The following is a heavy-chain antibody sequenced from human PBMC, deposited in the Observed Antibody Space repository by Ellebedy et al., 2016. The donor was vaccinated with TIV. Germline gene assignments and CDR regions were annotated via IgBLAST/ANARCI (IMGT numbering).Heavy chain of an antibody. Sequence: MPSETLSLTCAVSGDSMTSNYYWGWIRQPPGKGLEWIGSISYSGRTYYNSSLQSRVTISVDTSKSQFSLKLNSVTAADSAIYYCARVATGSPFETWGPGTLVTVSS. CDR2: ISYSGRT. V-gene: IGHV4-39*07. CDR3: ARVATGSPFET. J-gene: IGHJ5*02. D-gene: IGHD1-26*01. CDR1: GDSMTSNYY.